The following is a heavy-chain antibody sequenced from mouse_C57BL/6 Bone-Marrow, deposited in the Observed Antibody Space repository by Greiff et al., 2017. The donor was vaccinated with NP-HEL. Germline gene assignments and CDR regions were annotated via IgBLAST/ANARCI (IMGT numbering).Heavy chain of an antibody. Sequence: EVMLVESGGGLVKPGGSLKLSCAASGFTFSSYAMSWVRQTPEKRLEWVATISDGGSYTYYPNNVKGRFTFSRDNAKNNLYLQMSHLKSEDTAMYYCARDPGIYAMDYWGQGTSVTVSS. CDR2: ISDGGSYT. J-gene: IGHJ4*01. CDR3: ARDPGIYAMDY. CDR1: GFTFSSYA. V-gene: IGHV5-4*01.